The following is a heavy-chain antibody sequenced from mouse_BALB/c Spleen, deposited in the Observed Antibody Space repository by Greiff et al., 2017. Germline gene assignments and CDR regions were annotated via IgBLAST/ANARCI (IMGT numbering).Heavy chain of an antibody. CDR3: ARRDYGSSYFDY. CDR1: GDSITSGY. CDR2: ISYSGST. J-gene: IGHJ2*01. D-gene: IGHD1-1*01. V-gene: IGHV3-8*02. Sequence: EVQLQESGPSLVKPSQTLSLTCSVTGDSITSGYWNWIRKFPGNKLEYMGYISYSGSTYYNPSLKSRISITRDTSKNQYYLQLNSVTTEDTATYYCARRDYGSSYFDYWGQGTTLTVSS.